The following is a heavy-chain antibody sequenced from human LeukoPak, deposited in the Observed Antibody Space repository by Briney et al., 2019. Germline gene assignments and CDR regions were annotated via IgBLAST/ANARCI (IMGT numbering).Heavy chain of an antibody. CDR2: IYSGGST. J-gene: IGHJ4*02. Sequence: GGSLRLSCAASGFTVSSNYMSWVRQAPGKGLEWVSLIYSGGSTYYADAVKGRFTISRDISKNTLYLQMNSLRAEDTAVYYCATSSTNQLPKDYWGQGTLVTVSS. D-gene: IGHD2-2*01. CDR1: GFTVSSNY. CDR3: ATSSTNQLPKDY. V-gene: IGHV3-66*01.